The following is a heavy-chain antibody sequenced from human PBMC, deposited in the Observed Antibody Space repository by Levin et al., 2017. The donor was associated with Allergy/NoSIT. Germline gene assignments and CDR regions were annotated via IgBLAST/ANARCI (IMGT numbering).Heavy chain of an antibody. CDR1: GYTFTSYG. V-gene: IGHV1-18*01. CDR3: ARDFYRDMVRGVTHFDY. D-gene: IGHD3-10*01. Sequence: VASVKVSCKASGYTFTSYGISWVRQAPGQGLEWMGWISAYNGNTNYAQKLQGRVTMTTDTSTSTAYMELRSLRSDDTAVYYCARDFYRDMVRGVTHFDYWGQGTLVTVSS. CDR2: ISAYNGNT. J-gene: IGHJ4*02.